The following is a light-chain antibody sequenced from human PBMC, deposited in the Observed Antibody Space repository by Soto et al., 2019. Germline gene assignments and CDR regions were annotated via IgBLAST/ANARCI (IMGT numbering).Light chain of an antibody. CDR2: GVY. CDR3: QQYDKWPPRT. V-gene: IGKV3D-15*01. CDR1: QSVSSN. Sequence: EIVMTQSPTILSVSQGERATLSRSASQSVSSNLAWYQKKPGQPPRLXMYGVYTRAPGTPARFSGSGSGTEFTLTISSLQSEDSAVYYCQQYDKWPPRTFGQGTKVDIK. J-gene: IGKJ1*01.